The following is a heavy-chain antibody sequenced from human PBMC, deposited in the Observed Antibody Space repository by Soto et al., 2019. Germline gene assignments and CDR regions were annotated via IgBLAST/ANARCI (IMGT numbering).Heavy chain of an antibody. CDR2: IIPILGIA. CDR1: GGTFSSYT. J-gene: IGHJ6*02. D-gene: IGHD3-10*01. CDR3: ARGLKVRGRGDGMDV. Sequence: QVQLVQSGAEVKKPGSSVKVSCKASGGTFSSYTISWVRQAPGQGLEWMGRIIPILGIANYAQKFQGRVTITADKSTSTAYMELSSLRSEATAVYYCARGLKVRGRGDGMDVWGQGTTVTVSS. V-gene: IGHV1-69*02.